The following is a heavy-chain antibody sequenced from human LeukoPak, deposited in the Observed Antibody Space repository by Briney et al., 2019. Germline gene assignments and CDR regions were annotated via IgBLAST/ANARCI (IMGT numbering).Heavy chain of an antibody. CDR2: TYYRSKWYN. CDR3: ARDSRAVVDY. Sequence: SQTLSLTCAISGDSVSSNSVAWNWIRQSPSRGLEWLGRTYYRSKWYNENALSMKGRITINPDTSKNQFPLQLNSVTPEDTAVYYCARDSRAVVDYWAQGTLVTVSS. J-gene: IGHJ4*02. D-gene: IGHD6-19*01. CDR1: GDSVSSNSVA. V-gene: IGHV6-1*01.